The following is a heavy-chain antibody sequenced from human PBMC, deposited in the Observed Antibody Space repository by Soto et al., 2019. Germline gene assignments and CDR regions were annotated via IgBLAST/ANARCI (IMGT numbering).Heavy chain of an antibody. CDR3: ARGSIAHCAGDCWNLFEY. Sequence: ASVKVSCKASGGTFSTHVINWVRQAPGQGLEWMGGLIPMLDTTDYAQNFQGRITITADESRSTAYMELSSLRSDDTAVYYCARGSIAHCAGDCWNLFEYWGQGSLVTVSS. CDR2: LIPMLDTT. D-gene: IGHD2-21*02. V-gene: IGHV1-69*13. CDR1: GGTFSTHV. J-gene: IGHJ4*02.